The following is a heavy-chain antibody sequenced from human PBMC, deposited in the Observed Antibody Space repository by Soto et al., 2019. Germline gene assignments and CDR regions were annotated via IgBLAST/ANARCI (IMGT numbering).Heavy chain of an antibody. J-gene: IGHJ4*02. CDR2: IWYDGSNK. V-gene: IGHV3-33*01. D-gene: IGHD3-22*01. CDR3: ARAQTAYYDSSGYYRY. Sequence: PGGSLRLSCAASGFTFSSYGMHWVRQAPGKGLEWVAVIWYDGSNKYYADSVKGRFTISRDNSKNTLYLQMNSLRAEDTAVYYCARAQTAYYDSSGYYRYWGQGTLVTVSS. CDR1: GFTFSSYG.